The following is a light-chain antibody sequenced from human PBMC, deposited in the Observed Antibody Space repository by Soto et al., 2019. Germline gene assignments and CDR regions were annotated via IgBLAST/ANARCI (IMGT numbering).Light chain of an antibody. CDR3: QQYGTSPWT. CDR2: IAS. J-gene: IGKJ1*01. V-gene: IGKV3-20*01. CDR1: QSVNSDY. Sequence: EIVLTQSPGTLSLFPGERATLSCRATQSVNSDYLAWYQQKPGQAPRLLIYIASRRATGIPDRFSGSGSGTDFTLTISRLEPEDFAVYYCQQYGTSPWTFGQGPKVEIK.